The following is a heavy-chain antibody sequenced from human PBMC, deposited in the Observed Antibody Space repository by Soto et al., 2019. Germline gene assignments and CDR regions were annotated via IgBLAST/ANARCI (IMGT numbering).Heavy chain of an antibody. CDR2: ISSSSRSI. CDR3: ARGGSYYDFWSGYPAVDY. J-gene: IGHJ4*02. Sequence: GGSLRLSCAASGFTFSSYAMSWVRQAPGKGLEWVSYISSSSRSIYYADSVKGRFTISRDNAKNSLYLQMNSLRAEDTAVYYCARGGSYYDFWSGYPAVDYWGQGTLVTVSS. CDR1: GFTFSSYA. D-gene: IGHD3-3*01. V-gene: IGHV3-48*04.